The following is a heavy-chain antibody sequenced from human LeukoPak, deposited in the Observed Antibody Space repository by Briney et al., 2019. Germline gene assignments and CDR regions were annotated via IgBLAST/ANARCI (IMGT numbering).Heavy chain of an antibody. CDR2: ITSSGSNT. CDR1: GFTFSTYA. J-gene: IGHJ4*02. D-gene: IGHD3-22*01. V-gene: IGHV3-23*01. CDR3: AKDGDSSGYYWDS. Sequence: GGSLRLSCAASGFTFSTYAMSWVRQAPGKGLEWVSLITSSGSNTYYADSVKGRFTISRDNSKSTLYLQMNSLRAGDTAVYFCAKDGDSSGYYWDSWGQGTLVTVSS.